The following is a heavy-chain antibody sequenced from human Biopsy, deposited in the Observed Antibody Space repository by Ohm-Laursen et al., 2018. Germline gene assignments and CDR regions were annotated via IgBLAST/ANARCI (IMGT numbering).Heavy chain of an antibody. CDR1: DGSISSDY. CDR3: ARATNSTGWPYYYFYGMDV. J-gene: IGHJ6*02. Sequence: PSETLSLTCTVSDGSISSDYWSWIRQTSGKGLEWIGYIYYSGSTNYNPSLKSQVTISVDTSKNQFSLRLNSVTAADTAVYYCARATNSTGWPYYYFYGMDVWGQGTTVTVSS. D-gene: IGHD2/OR15-2a*01. V-gene: IGHV4-59*01. CDR2: IYYSGST.